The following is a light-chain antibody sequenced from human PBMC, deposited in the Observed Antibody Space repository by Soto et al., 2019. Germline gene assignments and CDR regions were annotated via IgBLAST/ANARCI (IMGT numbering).Light chain of an antibody. CDR1: QSISSW. CDR2: DAS. CDR3: QQYNSYWT. Sequence: MNKSPSTLSASVGDRVTITCRASQSISSWLAWYQQKPGKAPKLLIYDASSLESGVPSRFSGSGSGTEFTLTISSLQPDDFATYYCQQYNSYWTFGQGTKA. V-gene: IGKV1-5*01. J-gene: IGKJ1*01.